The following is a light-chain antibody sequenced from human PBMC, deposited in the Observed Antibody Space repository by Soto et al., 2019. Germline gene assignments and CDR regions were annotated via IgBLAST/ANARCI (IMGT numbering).Light chain of an antibody. Sequence: EIVMTQSPATLSVSPGERATLSCRASQSVSSYLAWYQQKPGQAPRLLIYDASNRATGIPARFSGSGSGTDFTLTISGLQSEDFALYFCQQYNNWPFSFGQGTRLEI. CDR2: DAS. CDR3: QQYNNWPFS. V-gene: IGKV3D-15*01. CDR1: QSVSSY. J-gene: IGKJ5*01.